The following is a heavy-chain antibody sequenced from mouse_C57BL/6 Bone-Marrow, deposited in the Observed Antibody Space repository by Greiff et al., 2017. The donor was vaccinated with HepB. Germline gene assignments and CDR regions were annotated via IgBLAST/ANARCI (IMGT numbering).Heavy chain of an antibody. CDR3: TVEGFYGSSFYFDY. V-gene: IGHV6-3*01. J-gene: IGHJ2*01. CDR2: IRLKSDNYAT. Sequence: DVQLVESGGGLVQPGGSMKLSCVASGFTFSNYWMNWVRQSPEKGLEWVAQIRLKSDNYATHYAESVKGRFTISRDDSKSSVYLQMNNLRAEDTGIYYCTVEGFYGSSFYFDYWGQGTTLTVSS. CDR1: GFTFSNYW. D-gene: IGHD1-1*01.